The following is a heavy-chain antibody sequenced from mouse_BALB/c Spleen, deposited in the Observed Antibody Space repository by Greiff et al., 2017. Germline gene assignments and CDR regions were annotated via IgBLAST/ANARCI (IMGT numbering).Heavy chain of an antibody. Sequence: VKLMESGPDLVAPSQSLSITCTVSGFSLTSYGVHWVRQPPGKGLEWLVVIWSDGSTTYNSALKSRLSISKDNSKSQVFLKMNSLQTDDTAMYYCARHKDYGYAMDYWGQGTSVTVSS. CDR1: GFSLTSYG. J-gene: IGHJ4*01. CDR2: IWSDGST. V-gene: IGHV2-6-2*01. CDR3: ARHKDYGYAMDY. D-gene: IGHD2-4*01.